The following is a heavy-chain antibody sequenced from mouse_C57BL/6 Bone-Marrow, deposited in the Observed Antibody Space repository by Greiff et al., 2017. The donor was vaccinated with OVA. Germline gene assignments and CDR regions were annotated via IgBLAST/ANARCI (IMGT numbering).Heavy chain of an antibody. D-gene: IGHD3-2*02. J-gene: IGHJ4*01. Sequence: EVQLQQSGPELVKPGASVKIPCKASGYTFTDYNMDWVKQSHGKSLEWIGDINPNNGGTIYNQKFKGKATLTVDKSSSTAYMELRSLTSEDTAVYYCARESSGPYYYAMDYWGQGTSVTVSS. V-gene: IGHV1-18*01. CDR1: GYTFTDYN. CDR2: INPNNGGT. CDR3: ARESSGPYYYAMDY.